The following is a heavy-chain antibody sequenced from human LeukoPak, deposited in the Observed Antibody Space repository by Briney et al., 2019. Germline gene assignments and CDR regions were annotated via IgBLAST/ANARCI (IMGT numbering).Heavy chain of an antibody. J-gene: IGHJ4*02. CDR1: GFTLDDYA. CDR2: ISWNSGSI. CDR3: AKGSRSIAVDNLCDY. V-gene: IGHV3-9*01. D-gene: IGHD6-6*01. Sequence: GGSLRLSCAASGFTLDDYAMHWVRQAPGKGLEWVSGISWNSGSIGYADSVKGRFTISRDNAKNSLYLQMNSLRAEDTALYYCAKGSRSIAVDNLCDYWGQGTLVTVSS.